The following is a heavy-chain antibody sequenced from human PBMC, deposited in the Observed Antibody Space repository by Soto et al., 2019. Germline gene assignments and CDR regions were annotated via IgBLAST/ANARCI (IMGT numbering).Heavy chain of an antibody. CDR3: AREMGSGYYDFWSGYYRWFDY. CDR1: GYSISSGYY. J-gene: IGHJ4*02. V-gene: IGHV4-38-2*02. Sequence: NPSETLSLTCAVSGYSISSGYYWGWIRQPPGKGLEWIGSIYHSGSTYYNPSLKSRVTISVDTSKNQFSLKLSSVTAADTAVYYCAREMGSGYYDFWSGYYRWFDYWGQETLVTVSS. D-gene: IGHD3-3*01. CDR2: IYHSGST.